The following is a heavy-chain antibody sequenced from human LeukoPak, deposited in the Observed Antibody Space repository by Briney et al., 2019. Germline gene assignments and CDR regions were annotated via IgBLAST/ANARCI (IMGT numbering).Heavy chain of an antibody. CDR3: ARGLGYSYGYGIDY. CDR1: GFIFSSYA. Sequence: GGSLRLSCAASGFIFSSYAMHWVRQAPGKGPEWVAIIWFDGSNKYYAESVEGRFTISRDNSKNTLYLQMNSLRAEDTAVYSCARGLGYSYGYGIDYWGQGTLVIVSS. J-gene: IGHJ4*02. V-gene: IGHV3-33*01. D-gene: IGHD5-18*01. CDR2: IWFDGSNK.